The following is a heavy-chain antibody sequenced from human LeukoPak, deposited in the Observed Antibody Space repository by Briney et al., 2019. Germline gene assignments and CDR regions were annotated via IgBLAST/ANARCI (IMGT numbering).Heavy chain of an antibody. J-gene: IGHJ4*02. V-gene: IGHV1-24*01. D-gene: IGHD3-22*01. Sequence: ASVKVSCKVSGYTLTELSMHWVRQAPGKGLEWMGGFDPEDGETIYAQKFQGRVTMTEDTSTDTAYMELSSLRSEDTAVYCCATVSYYDHPFDYWGQGTLVTVSS. CDR1: GYTLTELS. CDR2: FDPEDGET. CDR3: ATVSYYDHPFDY.